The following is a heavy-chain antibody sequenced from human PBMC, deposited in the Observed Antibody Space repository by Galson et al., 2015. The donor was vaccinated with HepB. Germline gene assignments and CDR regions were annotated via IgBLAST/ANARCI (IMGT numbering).Heavy chain of an antibody. D-gene: IGHD2-15*01. J-gene: IGHJ4*02. CDR1: GFTVSKSY. Sequence: LRLSCAVSGFTVSKSYVSWVRQAPGKGLEWLSVIHSGGHAFYADSVQGRFTISRDTSKNTVYLQMRSLRAEDTAVYYCASPFCIGGNCYPLWYWGQGTLVTVSS. V-gene: IGHV3-53*01. CDR3: ASPFCIGGNCYPLWY. CDR2: IHSGGHA.